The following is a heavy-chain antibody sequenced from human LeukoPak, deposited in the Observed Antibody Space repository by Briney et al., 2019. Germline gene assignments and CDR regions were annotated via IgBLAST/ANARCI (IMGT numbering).Heavy chain of an antibody. Sequence: SETLSLTCTVSGYSISSGYYWGWIRQPPGKGLEWIGSIYHSGSTNYNPSLKSRVTISVDTSKNQFSLKLSSVIAADTAVYYCARVFGVAGSRACDYWGQGTLVTVSS. J-gene: IGHJ4*02. CDR1: GYSISSGYY. CDR3: ARVFGVAGSRACDY. D-gene: IGHD6-19*01. V-gene: IGHV4-38-2*02. CDR2: IYHSGST.